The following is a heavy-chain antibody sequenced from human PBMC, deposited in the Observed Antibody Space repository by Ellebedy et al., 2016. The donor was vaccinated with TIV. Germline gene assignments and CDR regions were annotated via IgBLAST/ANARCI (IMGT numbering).Heavy chain of an antibody. V-gene: IGHV1-69*13. J-gene: IGHJ4*02. CDR3: ARARDYSRGGRYPIYFFDS. CDR1: GGTSNNYA. D-gene: IGHD2-15*01. Sequence: SVKVSCKASGGTSNNYAINWVRQAPGQGLEWMGGIIPIFSTPNYAQRFEDRVTIIADESTSTTYMALSSLRSEDTAVYYCARARDYSRGGRYPIYFFDSWGQGTLVTVSS. CDR2: IIPIFSTP.